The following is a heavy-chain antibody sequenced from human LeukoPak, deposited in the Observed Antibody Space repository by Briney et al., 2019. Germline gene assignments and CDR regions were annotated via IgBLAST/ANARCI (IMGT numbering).Heavy chain of an antibody. CDR2: ISDTGATT. J-gene: IGHJ4*02. D-gene: IGHD2-8*01. V-gene: IGHV3-23*01. CDR3: AKDTSIGRYCTNGVCSPFDY. CDR1: GFTLSSYA. Sequence: GGSLRLSCAGSGFTLSSYAMSWVRQAPGKGLEWVSAISDTGATTYDADSVKGRFTISRDNSRSTLYLQMNSLRAEDTALYYCAKDTSIGRYCTNGVCSPFDYWGQGTLVTVSS.